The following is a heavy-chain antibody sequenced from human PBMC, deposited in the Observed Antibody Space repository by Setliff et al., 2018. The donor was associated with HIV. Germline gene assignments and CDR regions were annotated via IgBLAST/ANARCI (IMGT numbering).Heavy chain of an antibody. CDR2: IYYSGST. D-gene: IGHD3-22*01. Sequence: SETLSLTCTVSGGSISSSSFYWGWIRQPPGKGLEWIGSIYYSGSTYNNPSLKSRVTISVDRSKNQFALKLTSVTASDTAVYYCASPIPDDSSGYFPWWYFDLWGRGTLVTVSS. V-gene: IGHV4-39*01. CDR3: ASPIPDDSSGYFPWWYFDL. CDR1: GGSISSSSFY. J-gene: IGHJ2*01.